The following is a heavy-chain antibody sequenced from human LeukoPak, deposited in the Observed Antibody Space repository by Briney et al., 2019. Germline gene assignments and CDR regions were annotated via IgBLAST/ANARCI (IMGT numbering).Heavy chain of an antibody. CDR3: ATAEPNYYGSGSYDAFDI. CDR1: GYTLTELS. D-gene: IGHD3-10*01. J-gene: IGHJ3*02. Sequence: ASVKVSFKVSGYTLTELSMHWVRQAPGKGLEWMGGFDPEDGETIYAQKFQGRVTMTEDTSTDTAYMELSSLRSEDTAVYYCATAEPNYYGSGSYDAFDIWGQGTMVTVSS. V-gene: IGHV1-24*01. CDR2: FDPEDGET.